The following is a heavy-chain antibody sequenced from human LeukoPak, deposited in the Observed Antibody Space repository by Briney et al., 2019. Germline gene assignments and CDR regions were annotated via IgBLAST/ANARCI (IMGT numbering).Heavy chain of an antibody. J-gene: IGHJ4*02. V-gene: IGHV3-23*01. CDR2: ISGSGAST. CDR3: AKDNLDYYDSSGYYPDF. D-gene: IGHD3-22*01. CDR1: GFTFSSYA. Sequence: PGGSLRLSCAASGFTFSSYALSWVRQAPGKGLEWVSAISGSGASTYYADSVKGRFTISRDNSKNTLYLQMNSLRAEDTAVYYCAKDNLDYYDSSGYYPDFWGQGTLVTVSS.